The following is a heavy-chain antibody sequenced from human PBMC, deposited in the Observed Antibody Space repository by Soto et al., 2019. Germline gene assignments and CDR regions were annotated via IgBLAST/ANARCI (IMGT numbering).Heavy chain of an antibody. V-gene: IGHV3-53*01. CDR1: GFTVSSNY. CDR3: ATASNDFWSGYYTGNYYYYGMDV. J-gene: IGHJ6*02. D-gene: IGHD3-3*01. CDR2: IYSGGST. Sequence: VGSLRLSGAASGFTVSSNYMSWVRQAPGKGLEWVSVIYSGGSTYYADSVKGRFTISRDNSKNTLYLQMNSLRAEDTAVYYCATASNDFWSGYYTGNYYYYGMDVWGQGTTVTVSS.